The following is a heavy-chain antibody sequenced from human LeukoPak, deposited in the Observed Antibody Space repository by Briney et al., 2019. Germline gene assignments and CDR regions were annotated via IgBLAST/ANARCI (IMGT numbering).Heavy chain of an antibody. V-gene: IGHV3-30*18. D-gene: IGHD3-10*01. J-gene: IGHJ4*02. CDR1: GFTFSSYG. CDR3: AKGTDYYGSGSYYKGRRGEYYFDY. Sequence: GGSLRLSCAVSGFTFSSYGMHWVRHAPGKRLEWVAVISYDGSNKYYADSVKGRFTISRDNAKNSLYLQMNSLGAEDTALYYCAKGTDYYGSGSYYKGRRGEYYFDYWGQGTLVTVSS. CDR2: ISYDGSNK.